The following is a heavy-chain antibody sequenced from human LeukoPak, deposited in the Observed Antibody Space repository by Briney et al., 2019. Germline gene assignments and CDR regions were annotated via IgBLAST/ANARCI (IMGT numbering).Heavy chain of an antibody. CDR1: GYTFTGYY. V-gene: IGHV1-2*02. D-gene: IGHD3-3*01. J-gene: IGHJ4*02. Sequence: ASVKVSCKASGYTFTGYYMHWVRQAPGQGLEWMGWINANSGGTNYAQKFQGRVTMTRDTSISTAYMELSRLRSDDTAVYYCARARFLEWLPHFDYWGQGTLVTVSS. CDR3: ARARFLEWLPHFDY. CDR2: INANSGGT.